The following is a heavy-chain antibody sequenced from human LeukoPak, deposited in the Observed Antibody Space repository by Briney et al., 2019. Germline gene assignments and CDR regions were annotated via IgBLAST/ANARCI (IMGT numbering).Heavy chain of an antibody. CDR1: GGSIGSSSYY. Sequence: SETLSLTCTVSGGSIGSSSYYWGWIRQPPGKGLNWIGSIYYSGSTYYNPSLKSRVTISVDTSKNQFSLKLNSVTAADTAVYYCARDGGTYYPYYFDYWGQGTLVTVSS. D-gene: IGHD1-26*01. CDR3: ARDGGTYYPYYFDY. CDR2: IYYSGST. J-gene: IGHJ4*02. V-gene: IGHV4-39*07.